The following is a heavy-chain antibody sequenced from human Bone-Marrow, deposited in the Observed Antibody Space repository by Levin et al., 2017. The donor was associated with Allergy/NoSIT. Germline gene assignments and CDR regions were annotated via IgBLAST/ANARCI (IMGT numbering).Heavy chain of an antibody. J-gene: IGHJ4*02. V-gene: IGHV3-11*01. CDR3: AREGNYFGSGSYFSTLDY. Sequence: GGSLRLSCAASGFTFSDYYMSWIRQAPGKGLEWVSYISSSGSTIFYADSVKGRFTISRDNAKNSLYLQMNSLRAEDTAVYYCAREGNYFGSGSYFSTLDYWGQGTLVTVSS. CDR1: GFTFSDYY. CDR2: ISSSGSTI. D-gene: IGHD3-10*01.